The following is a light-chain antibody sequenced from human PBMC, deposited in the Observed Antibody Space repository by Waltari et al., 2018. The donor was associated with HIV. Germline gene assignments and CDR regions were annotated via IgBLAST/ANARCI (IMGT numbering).Light chain of an antibody. J-gene: IGLJ1*01. V-gene: IGLV2-23*02. CDR1: SLDY. Sequence: QSALTQHASVSGSPGQSITVSCTGASLDYVYWYQLHPDGGPRLIISDVTQRPSGVSNRFAGSQSGNTASLTISGRQAEDEAEYYCCSFGIVYVFGTGTKVSV. CDR3: CSFGIVYV. CDR2: DVT.